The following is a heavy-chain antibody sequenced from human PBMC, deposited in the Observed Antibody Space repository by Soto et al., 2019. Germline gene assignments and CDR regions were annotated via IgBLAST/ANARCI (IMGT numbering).Heavy chain of an antibody. J-gene: IGHJ6*02. CDR2: ISDYNGNT. Sequence: ASVKVSCKTSGYSFSNYGISWVRQAPGQGLEWLGWISDYNGNTNYAQKFQGRVIMTTDTSTKTAYMVLRSLRFDDTAVYYCAQDCYYDRGSYGLDVWGQGTTVTVSS. V-gene: IGHV1-18*01. D-gene: IGHD3-10*02. CDR1: GYSFSNYG. CDR3: AQDCYYDRGSYGLDV.